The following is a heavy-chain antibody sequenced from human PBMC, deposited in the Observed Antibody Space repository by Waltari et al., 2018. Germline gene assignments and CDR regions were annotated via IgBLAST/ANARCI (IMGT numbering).Heavy chain of an antibody. V-gene: IGHV3-7*01. CDR2: IRTDESEE. CDR3: ARDKGYGFDL. J-gene: IGHJ3*01. Sequence: EERLVESGGGLVQPGGSLRLSCDASGFTLSNHWMSWVRQAPGEGPEWLANIRTDESEEFYVDSVKGRFSISRANAKISLFLQMNSLRAEDTALYYCARDKGYGFDLWGQGTRVTVSS. CDR1: GFTLSNHW.